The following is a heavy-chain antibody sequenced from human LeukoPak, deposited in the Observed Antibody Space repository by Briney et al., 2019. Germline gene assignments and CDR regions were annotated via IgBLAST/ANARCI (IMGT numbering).Heavy chain of an antibody. Sequence: PSETLSLTCTVSGGSVSTSHYYWVWIRQPPGKGLEWFGYIYYSGRTYYNPSLKSRVTISVDTSKNEFSLKLSSVTAADTAVYYCARSWAPGYCSSTTCYNFDYWGQGTLVTVSS. J-gene: IGHJ4*02. CDR1: GGSVSTSHYY. CDR3: ARSWAPGYCSSTTCYNFDY. CDR2: IYYSGRT. V-gene: IGHV4-39*01. D-gene: IGHD2-2*02.